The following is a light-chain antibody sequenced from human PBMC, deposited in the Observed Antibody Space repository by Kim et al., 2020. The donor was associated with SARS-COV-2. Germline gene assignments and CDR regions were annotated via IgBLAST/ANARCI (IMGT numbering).Light chain of an antibody. CDR1: QSVSSN. Sequence: PGARATLSCSASQSVSSNLAWYQQKPGQAPRLLIYGASTRATGIPARFGGSGSGTEFTLTISSLQSEDFAVYYCQQYNNWPPGFTFGPGTKVDIK. CDR2: GAS. J-gene: IGKJ3*01. CDR3: QQYNNWPPGFT. V-gene: IGKV3-15*01.